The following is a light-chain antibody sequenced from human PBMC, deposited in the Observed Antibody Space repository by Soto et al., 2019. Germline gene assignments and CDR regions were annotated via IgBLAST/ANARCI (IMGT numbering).Light chain of an antibody. J-gene: IGKJ1*01. CDR3: QQSYSTPWT. CDR2: AAS. V-gene: IGKV1-39*01. CDR1: QSIGFY. Sequence: DIQMTQSPSSLSASVGDRVTITCRASQSIGFYLNWYQQKPGKVPNLLIYAASSLQSGVPSRFSGSGSGTDFTLSISSLQPEDFATYYCQQSYSTPWTFGQGTKVEI.